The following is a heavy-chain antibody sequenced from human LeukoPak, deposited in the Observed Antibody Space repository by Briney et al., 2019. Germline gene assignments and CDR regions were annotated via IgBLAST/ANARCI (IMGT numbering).Heavy chain of an antibody. J-gene: IGHJ6*03. CDR3: AKVAGAGNALGYYYMDV. Sequence: PGGSLRLSCAASGFTVSSNYMSWVRQAPGKGLEWVSVIYSGGSTYYADSVKGRFTISRDNSKNTLYLQMNSLRAEDTAVYYCAKVAGAGNALGYYYMDVWGKGTTVTVSS. V-gene: IGHV3-53*05. D-gene: IGHD1-1*01. CDR1: GFTVSSNY. CDR2: IYSGGST.